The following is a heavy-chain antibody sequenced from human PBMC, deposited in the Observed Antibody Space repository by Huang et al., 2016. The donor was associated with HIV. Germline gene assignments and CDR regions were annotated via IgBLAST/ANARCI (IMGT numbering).Heavy chain of an antibody. V-gene: IGHV3-21*01. J-gene: IGHJ4*03. CDR3: ARGGPVGYFNL. D-gene: IGHD2-15*01. Sequence: EVQLEESGGALVKPGGSLRLSCAATGFLFTTFTMHWVRQVPGKGWEGVSSISGSGSSIYDADAVKGRLTISRDNTKKSLYLQMSSLSVDDTAFYFCARGGPVGYFNLWGHGTLVSVSS. CDR1: GFLFTTFT. CDR2: ISGSGSSI.